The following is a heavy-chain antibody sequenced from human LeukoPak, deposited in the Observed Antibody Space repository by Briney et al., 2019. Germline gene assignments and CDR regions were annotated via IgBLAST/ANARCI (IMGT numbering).Heavy chain of an antibody. D-gene: IGHD6-13*01. CDR1: GGTFSSYA. Sequence: GASVKVSCKASGGTFSSYAISWVRQAPGQGLEWMGGIIPIFGTANYAQKFQGRVTITADESTSTAYMELSSLRSEDTAVYYCARDPGAAAAHGGAFDIWGQGTMVTVSS. V-gene: IGHV1-69*13. CDR2: IIPIFGTA. J-gene: IGHJ3*02. CDR3: ARDPGAAAAHGGAFDI.